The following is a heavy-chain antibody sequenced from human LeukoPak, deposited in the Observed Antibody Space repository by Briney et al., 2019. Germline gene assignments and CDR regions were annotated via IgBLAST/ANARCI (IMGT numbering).Heavy chain of an antibody. CDR1: GFTFSDYY. CDR2: ISGSGDST. Sequence: QSGGSLRLSCAASGFTFSDYYMSWVRQAPGKGLEWVSAISGSGDSTYYADSVKGRFTISRDNSKNTLYLQMNSLRAEDTAVYYCAKAPGLVGATSTFDYWGQGTLVTVSS. V-gene: IGHV3-23*01. CDR3: AKAPGLVGATSTFDY. J-gene: IGHJ4*02. D-gene: IGHD1-26*01.